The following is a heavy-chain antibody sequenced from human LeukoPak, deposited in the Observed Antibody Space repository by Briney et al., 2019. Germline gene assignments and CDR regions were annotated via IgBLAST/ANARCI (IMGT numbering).Heavy chain of an antibody. D-gene: IGHD3-3*01. CDR1: EFTFSSYN. V-gene: IGHV3-21*01. CDR2: ISSSSKYI. J-gene: IGHJ4*02. CDR3: AREPFWSGYYSNLHFDY. Sequence: GGSLRLSCAASEFTFSSYNMNWVRQAPGKGLEWVSSISSSSKYIYYADSVKGRFTISRDNAKNSLYLQTNSLRAEDTAVYYCAREPFWSGYYSNLHFDYWGQGTLVTVSS.